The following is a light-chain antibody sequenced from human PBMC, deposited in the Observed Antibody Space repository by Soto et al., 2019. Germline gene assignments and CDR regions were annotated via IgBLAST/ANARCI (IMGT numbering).Light chain of an antibody. V-gene: IGKV3-20*01. CDR1: QSVSSSY. J-gene: IGKJ5*01. Sequence: EIVFTPSPGTLSLSPVERATLSFSSSQSVSSSYLAWYQQKPGQAPRLLIYGASSRATGIPDRFSGSGSGTDFTLTISRLEPEDFVVYYCQQYGSSPLITFGQGTRLEI. CDR3: QQYGSSPLIT. CDR2: GAS.